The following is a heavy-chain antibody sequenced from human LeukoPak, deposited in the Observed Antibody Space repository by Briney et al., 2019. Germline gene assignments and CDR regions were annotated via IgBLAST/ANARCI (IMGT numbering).Heavy chain of an antibody. D-gene: IGHD4-23*01. Sequence: SETLSLTCAVSGGSISSYYWSWVRQPAGKGLEWIGRIYTSGSTNYNPSLKSRVTISVDKSKNQFSLKLSAVTAADTAVYYCASHGKQYYSYYMDVWGKGTTVTVSS. CDR2: IYTSGST. CDR1: GGSISSYY. V-gene: IGHV4-4*07. J-gene: IGHJ6*03. CDR3: ASHGKQYYSYYMDV.